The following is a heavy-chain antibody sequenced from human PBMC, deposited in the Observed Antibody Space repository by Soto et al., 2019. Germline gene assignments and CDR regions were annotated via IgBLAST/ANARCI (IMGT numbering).Heavy chain of an antibody. D-gene: IGHD2-2*01. V-gene: IGHV1-18*01. J-gene: IGHJ4*02. CDR1: GYTFTSYG. CDR2: ISAYNGNT. Sequence: ASVKVSCKASGYTFTSYGISWVRQAPGQGLEWMGWISAYNGNTNYAQKLQGRVTMTTDTSTSTAYMELRSLRSDDTAVYYCARENYHCSSTSCYGYFDYWGQGTLVTVSS. CDR3: ARENYHCSSTSCYGYFDY.